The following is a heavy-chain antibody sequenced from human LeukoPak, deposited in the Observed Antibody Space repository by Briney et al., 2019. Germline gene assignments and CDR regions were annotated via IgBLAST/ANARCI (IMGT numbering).Heavy chain of an antibody. CDR1: GFTFSSYA. J-gene: IGHJ4*02. CDR2: ISYDGCNI. V-gene: IGHV3-30-3*01. D-gene: IGHD1-14*01. Sequence: GRSLRLSCGASGFTFSSYAMHWVREAPGKGLEWVAVISYDGCNIYCADSLKGRFTISRDNSKNSLYLQMNSLRAEDTAVYYCASIPDPNFDYWGQGTLVTVSS. CDR3: ASIPDPNFDY.